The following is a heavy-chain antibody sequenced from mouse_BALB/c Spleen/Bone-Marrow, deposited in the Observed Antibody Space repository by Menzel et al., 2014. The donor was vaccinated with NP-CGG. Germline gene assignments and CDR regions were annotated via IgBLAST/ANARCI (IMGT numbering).Heavy chain of an antibody. CDR3: ARYGYFYAMDY. V-gene: IGHV2-9*02. Sequence: QVQLQQSGPGLVAPPQSLSITCTVSGFSLTSYGVHWVRQPPGKGLEWLGVIWAGGSTNYNSALMSRLSISKDNSKSQVFLKMNSLQTDDTATYYCARYGYFYAMDYWGQGTSVTVSS. D-gene: IGHD2-2*01. J-gene: IGHJ4*01. CDR2: IWAGGST. CDR1: GFSLTSYG.